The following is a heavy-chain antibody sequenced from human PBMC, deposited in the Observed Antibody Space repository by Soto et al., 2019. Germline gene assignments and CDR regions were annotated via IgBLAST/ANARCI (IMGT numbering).Heavy chain of an antibody. CDR3: ARDRVGIAAAGTMDY. Sequence: GGSLRLSCAASGFTFSSYSMNWVRQAPGKGLEWVSSISSSSSYIYYADSVKGRSTISRDNAKNSLYLQMNSLRAEDTAVYYCARDRVGIAAAGTMDYWGQGTLVTVSS. V-gene: IGHV3-21*01. J-gene: IGHJ4*02. D-gene: IGHD6-13*01. CDR2: ISSSSSYI. CDR1: GFTFSSYS.